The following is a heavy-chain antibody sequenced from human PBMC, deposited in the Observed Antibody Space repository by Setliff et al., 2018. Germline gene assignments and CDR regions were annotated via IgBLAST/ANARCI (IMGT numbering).Heavy chain of an antibody. CDR2: ISVYNGDT. V-gene: IGHV1-18*01. Sequence: ASVKVSCKASGGTFSRYAFAWVRQAPGQGLEWVGWISVYNGDTNYAQKFQGRVTLTTDTSTSTAYMELRSLTSDDSAFYYCARAPSVELVTIRTNSWFTYWGQGTLVTVSS. CDR1: GGTFSRYA. J-gene: IGHJ4*02. D-gene: IGHD5-18*01. CDR3: ARAPSVELVTIRTNSWFTY.